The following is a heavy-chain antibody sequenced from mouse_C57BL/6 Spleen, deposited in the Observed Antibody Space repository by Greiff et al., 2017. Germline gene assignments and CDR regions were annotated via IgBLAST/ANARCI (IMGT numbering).Heavy chain of an antibody. J-gene: IGHJ4*01. Sequence: EVQLVESGGGLVQPGGSLKLSCAASGFTFSDYYMYWVRQTPEKRLEWVAYISNGGGSTYYPDTVKGRFTISRDNAKNTLYLQMSRLKSEDTAMYYCARIYYDYDVYAMDYWGQGTSVTVSS. CDR2: ISNGGGST. V-gene: IGHV5-12*01. CDR3: ARIYYDYDVYAMDY. CDR1: GFTFSDYY. D-gene: IGHD2-4*01.